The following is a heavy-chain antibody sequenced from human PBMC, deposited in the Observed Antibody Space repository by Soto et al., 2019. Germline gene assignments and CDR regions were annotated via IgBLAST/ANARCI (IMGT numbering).Heavy chain of an antibody. CDR3: AMGGSPYVWFNEY. CDR1: GGIFSSYA. D-gene: IGHD3-16*01. CDR2: IIPVFGTT. V-gene: IGHV1-69*01. Sequence: QEQLVQSGAEVKKPGSSMKVSCKASGGIFSSYAISWVRQAPGQGLEWMGGIIPVFGTTNYGQKFQDRVTITADESTNTAYMELSSLRSEDTAMYYCAMGGSPYVWFNEYWGQGTLGTVSS. J-gene: IGHJ4*02.